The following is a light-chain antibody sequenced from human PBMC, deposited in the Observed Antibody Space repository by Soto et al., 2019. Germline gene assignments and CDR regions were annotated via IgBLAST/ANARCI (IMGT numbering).Light chain of an antibody. Sequence: IHMTHSPSSLSASLGDIVTITCRTSHTISDYLNWYQHKPGKAPKLLISAASSLQSGVPSRFSGSGSGTDFTLTISSLQPEDFATYYCQQSYSTLTFGPGTKVDIK. CDR2: AAS. J-gene: IGKJ3*01. CDR1: HTISDY. V-gene: IGKV1-39*01. CDR3: QQSYSTLT.